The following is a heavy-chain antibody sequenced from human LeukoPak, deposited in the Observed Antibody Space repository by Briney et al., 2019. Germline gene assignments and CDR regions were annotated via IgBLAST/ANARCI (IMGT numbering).Heavy chain of an antibody. Sequence: PGGSLRLSCAASGFTFSSYWMSWVRQAPGKGLEWVANIKQDGSEKYYVDSVKGRFTISRDNAENSLYLQMNSLRAEDTAVYYCARTGYSSGWYRVDYFDYWGQGTLVTVSS. D-gene: IGHD6-19*01. CDR3: ARTGYSSGWYRVDYFDY. J-gene: IGHJ4*02. V-gene: IGHV3-7*01. CDR1: GFTFSSYW. CDR2: IKQDGSEK.